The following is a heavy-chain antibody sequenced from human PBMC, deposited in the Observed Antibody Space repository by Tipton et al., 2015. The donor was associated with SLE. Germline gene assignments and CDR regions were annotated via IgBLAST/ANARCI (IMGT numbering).Heavy chain of an antibody. CDR1: GGSISSSSYY. Sequence: TLSLTCTVSGGSISSSSYYWGWIRQPPGKGLEWIGSIYYSGSTYHNSSLKSRVTISVDTSKNQFSLKLSSVTAADTAVYYCARVPVDGYSSSWYANYYCYYYMDVWGKGTTVTVSS. CDR3: ARVPVDGYSSSWYANYYCYYYMDV. D-gene: IGHD6-13*01. J-gene: IGHJ6*03. CDR2: IYYSGST. V-gene: IGHV4-39*07.